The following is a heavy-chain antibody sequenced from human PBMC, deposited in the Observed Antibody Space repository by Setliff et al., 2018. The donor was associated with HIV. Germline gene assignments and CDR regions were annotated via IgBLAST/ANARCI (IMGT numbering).Heavy chain of an antibody. D-gene: IGHD3-3*01. V-gene: IGHV5-51*01. CDR3: ARQPTDTSGYNNWFDS. Sequence: GESLTISCKGFGYSFTNYWIGWVRQMPGRGLEWMEIIYPGDSDTRYSPSFEGQVTMSADKSINTAYLQWNSLKASDTAMYYCARQPTDTSGYNNWFDSWGQGTLVTVSS. CDR2: IYPGDSDT. CDR1: GYSFTNYW. J-gene: IGHJ5*01.